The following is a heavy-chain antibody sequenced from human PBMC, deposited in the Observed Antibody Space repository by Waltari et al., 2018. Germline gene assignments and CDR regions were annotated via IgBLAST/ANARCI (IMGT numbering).Heavy chain of an antibody. D-gene: IGHD4-17*01. CDR2: IKQDGSEK. J-gene: IGHJ4*02. V-gene: IGHV3-7*01. CDR1: GMTFSNYW. CDR3: VTGLTTVTAKDYFDH. Sequence: EVQLVESGGGSVQPGGSLRLSCAASGMTFSNYWMNWVRQAPGKWLEWVANIKQDGSEKNDVDSVEGRFSISRDNAQNSLYLQMNSLRAEDTAIYYCVTGLTTVTAKDYFDHWGQGALVTVS.